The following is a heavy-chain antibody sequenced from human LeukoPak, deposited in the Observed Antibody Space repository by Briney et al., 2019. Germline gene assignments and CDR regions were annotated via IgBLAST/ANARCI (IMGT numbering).Heavy chain of an antibody. D-gene: IGHD3-10*01. Sequence: GASVEVSCKASGGTFSTYAINWVRQAPGQGLEWMGGIIPIFGTANYAQRFQGRVTITADKSTTTAYMDLSSLRSEDTAVYYCARSRADYYHYYGMDVWGKGTTVTVSS. J-gene: IGHJ6*04. CDR3: ARSRADYYHYYGMDV. V-gene: IGHV1-69*06. CDR2: IIPIFGTA. CDR1: GGTFSTYA.